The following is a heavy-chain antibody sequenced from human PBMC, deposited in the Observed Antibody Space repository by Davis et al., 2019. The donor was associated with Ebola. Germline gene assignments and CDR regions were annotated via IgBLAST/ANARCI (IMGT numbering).Heavy chain of an antibody. V-gene: IGHV3-30*04. CDR2: ISYDGSNK. CDR3: AKEALVSGPYYFDY. D-gene: IGHD2-21*02. CDR1: GFTFSSYA. Sequence: PGGSLRLSCSASGFTFSSYAMHWVRQAPGKGLEWVALISYDGSNKYYADSVKGRFTISRDNSRNTLYLQMNSLRAEDTAVYYCAKEALVSGPYYFDYWGQGTLVTVSS. J-gene: IGHJ4*02.